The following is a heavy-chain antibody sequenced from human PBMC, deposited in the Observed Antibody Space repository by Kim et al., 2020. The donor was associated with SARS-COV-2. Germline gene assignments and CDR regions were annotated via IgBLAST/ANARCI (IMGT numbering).Heavy chain of an antibody. Sequence: SETLSLTCAVYGGSFSDYSWIWIRQPPGKGLEWIGEVNHSGTPKYHPSLKSRVTISLDTSKNQFSLELPSVTAADTAIFYCARGRAGVVPSPILGLGPFYDYYAMAVGGQGTTVTVSS. D-gene: IGHD3-3*01. CDR2: VNHSGTP. J-gene: IGHJ6*02. V-gene: IGHV4-34*01. CDR3: ARGRAGVVPSPILGLGPFYDYYAMAV. CDR1: GGSFSDYS.